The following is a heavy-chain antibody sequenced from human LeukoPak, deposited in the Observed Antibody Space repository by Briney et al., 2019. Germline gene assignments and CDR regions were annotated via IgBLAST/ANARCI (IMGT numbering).Heavy chain of an antibody. D-gene: IGHD4-17*01. V-gene: IGHV4-4*07. CDR2: FYTSGIT. Sequence: SETLSLTCIVSGGSISSYYWTWIRQPAGKGLEWIGRFYTSGITNYNPSLKSRVTMSVDTSKNQFSLKLSSVTAADTAVYYCARDGVTTSSQAFDYWGQGTLVTVSS. CDR3: ARDGVTTSSQAFDY. J-gene: IGHJ4*02. CDR1: GGSISSYY.